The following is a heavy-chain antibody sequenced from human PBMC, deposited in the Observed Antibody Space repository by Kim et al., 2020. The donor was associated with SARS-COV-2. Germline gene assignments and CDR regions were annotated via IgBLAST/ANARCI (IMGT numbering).Heavy chain of an antibody. Sequence: SETLSLTCTVSGGSISSYYWSWIRQPPGKGLEWIGYIAYSGSTNYNPSLKSRVTISVDTSKSQFSLKLSSVTLADTAVYYCARSSGQKYSFDYWGQGTLVTVSS. CDR1: GGSISSYY. D-gene: IGHD1-26*01. CDR3: ARSSGQKYSFDY. CDR2: IAYSGST. V-gene: IGHV4-59*01. J-gene: IGHJ4*02.